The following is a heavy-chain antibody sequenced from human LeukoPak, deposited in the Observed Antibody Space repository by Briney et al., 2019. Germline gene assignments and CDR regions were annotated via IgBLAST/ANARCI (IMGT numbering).Heavy chain of an antibody. CDR1: GYTFTSYD. CDR3: ASGGVGAFDI. V-gene: IGHV1-69*06. Sequence: GASVKVSCKASGYTFTSYDINWVRQATGQGLEWMGGIIPIFGTANYAQKFQGRVTITADKSTSTAYVELSSLRSEDTAVYYCASGGVGAFDIWGQGTMVTVSS. J-gene: IGHJ3*02. D-gene: IGHD3-16*01. CDR2: IIPIFGTA.